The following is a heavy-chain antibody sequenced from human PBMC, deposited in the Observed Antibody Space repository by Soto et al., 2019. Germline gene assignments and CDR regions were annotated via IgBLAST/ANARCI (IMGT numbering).Heavy chain of an antibody. CDR3: AREADKGDYGVVES. CDR1: GFTFSGFA. J-gene: IGHJ4*02. V-gene: IGHV3-30*04. CDR2: IAYDGTNT. D-gene: IGHD4-17*01. Sequence: QVQLVQSGGGVVQPGKSLRLSCEASGFTFSGFAMHWVRQAPGKGLEWVAIIAYDGTNTDYADSVKGRFTISRDNSKNALFLELNSPTIDDTATYYCAREADKGDYGVVESWGQGTLVTVSS.